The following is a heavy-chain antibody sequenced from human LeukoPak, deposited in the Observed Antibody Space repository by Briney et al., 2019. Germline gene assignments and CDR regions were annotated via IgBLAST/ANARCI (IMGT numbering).Heavy chain of an antibody. Sequence: GGSLRLSCAASGFTFSNYKMNWVRQAPGKGLEWVSSISSTSTYINYADSVKGRFTISRDNAKKSLYLQMNSLRAEDTAVYYCARDRRGVAGASWGQGTLVTVSS. D-gene: IGHD6-19*01. V-gene: IGHV3-21*01. CDR1: GFTFSNYK. J-gene: IGHJ4*02. CDR3: ARDRRGVAGAS. CDR2: ISSTSTYI.